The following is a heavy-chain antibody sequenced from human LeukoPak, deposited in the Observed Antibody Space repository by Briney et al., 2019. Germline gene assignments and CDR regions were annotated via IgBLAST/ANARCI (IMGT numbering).Heavy chain of an antibody. CDR3: VKVTPSGHTVTGTFDF. CDR2: IGWSSDPI. CDR1: GFNFDDYA. D-gene: IGHD4-11*01. J-gene: IGHJ4*02. V-gene: IGHV3-9*01. Sequence: PGTSLRLSCVASGFNFDDYAMHWVRQAPGKGLEWVSGIGWSSDPISYGDSVKGRFTISRDTAKNSLYLQMNSLRPEDTALYYCVKVTPSGHTVTGTFDFWGQGTLVTVSS.